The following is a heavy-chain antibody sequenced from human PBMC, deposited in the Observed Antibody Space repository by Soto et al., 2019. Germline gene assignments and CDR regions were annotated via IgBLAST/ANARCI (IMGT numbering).Heavy chain of an antibody. Sequence: EASVKVSCKVSGYTLTELSMHWVRQAPGKGLEWMGGFDPEDGETIYAQKFQGRVTMTEDTSTDTAYMELSSLRSEDTAVYYCAIRGYSSGAFDIWGQGTMVTVSS. CDR1: GYTLTELS. D-gene: IGHD5-18*01. J-gene: IGHJ3*02. CDR3: AIRGYSSGAFDI. V-gene: IGHV1-24*01. CDR2: FDPEDGET.